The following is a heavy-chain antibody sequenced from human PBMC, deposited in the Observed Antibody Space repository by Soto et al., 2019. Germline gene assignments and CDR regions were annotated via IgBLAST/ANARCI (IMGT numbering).Heavy chain of an antibody. Sequence: PGGSLRLSCAASGFTFSSCAMHWVRQAPGKGLEWVAVISYDGSNKYYADSVKGRFTISRDNSKNTLYLQMNSLRAEDTAVYYCARDGIAPYYYYGMDVWGQGTTVTVSS. CDR2: ISYDGSNK. J-gene: IGHJ6*02. V-gene: IGHV3-30-3*01. D-gene: IGHD1-26*01. CDR3: ARDGIAPYYYYGMDV. CDR1: GFTFSSCA.